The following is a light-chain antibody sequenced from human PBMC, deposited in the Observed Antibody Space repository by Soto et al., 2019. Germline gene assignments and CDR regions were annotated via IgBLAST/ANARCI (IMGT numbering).Light chain of an antibody. CDR1: QTISRNY. V-gene: IGKV3-20*01. Sequence: EVVLTQSPGTLSLSPGERATVSCRASQTISRNYLAWYQKKPGQAPRLLSYGASTRTTSIPDRFTGSGSGTDFTLTIARLEPEDFGVNYCQQYGGPVPWTFGERTKVEV. J-gene: IGKJ1*01. CDR3: QQYGGPVPWT. CDR2: GAS.